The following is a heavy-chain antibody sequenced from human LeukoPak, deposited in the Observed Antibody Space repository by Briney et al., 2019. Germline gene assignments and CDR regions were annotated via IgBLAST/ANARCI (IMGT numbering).Heavy chain of an antibody. CDR1: GFTFSSYG. Sequence: GGSLRLSCAASGFTFSSYGMHWVRQAPGKGLEWVAVISYDGSNKYYADSVKGRFTISRDNAKNTLYLQMNSLRAEDTAVYYCASSRRDFWSGYYSDYWGQGTLVTVSS. J-gene: IGHJ4*02. CDR3: ASSRRDFWSGYYSDY. CDR2: ISYDGSNK. D-gene: IGHD3-3*01. V-gene: IGHV3-30*03.